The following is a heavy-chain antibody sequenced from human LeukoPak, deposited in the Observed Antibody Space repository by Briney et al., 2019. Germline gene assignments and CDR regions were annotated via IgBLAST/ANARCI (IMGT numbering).Heavy chain of an antibody. CDR1: GFTFSSYA. Sequence: GGSLRLSCAASGFTFSSYAMGWVRQAPGKGLEWVSAISSSSSYIYYADSVKGRFTISRDNAKNSLYLQMNSLRAEDTAVYYCARDTPLDDAFDIWGQGTMVTVSS. CDR2: ISSSSSYI. CDR3: ARDTPLDDAFDI. J-gene: IGHJ3*02. V-gene: IGHV3-21*01. D-gene: IGHD3-3*02.